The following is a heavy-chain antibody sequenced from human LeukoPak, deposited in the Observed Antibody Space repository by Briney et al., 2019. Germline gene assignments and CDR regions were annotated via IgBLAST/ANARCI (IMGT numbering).Heavy chain of an antibody. CDR2: IYYSGST. J-gene: IGHJ4*02. Sequence: SETLSLTCSVSGDSVSSDSYYWSWIRQPPGKGLEWIGYIYYSGSTKYNPSLKSRVTISVDTSKNQFSLKLSSVTAADTAVYYCARGARAGYNLEPFDYWGQGTLVTVSS. CDR1: GDSVSSDSYY. D-gene: IGHD5-24*01. V-gene: IGHV4-61*01. CDR3: ARGARAGYNLEPFDY.